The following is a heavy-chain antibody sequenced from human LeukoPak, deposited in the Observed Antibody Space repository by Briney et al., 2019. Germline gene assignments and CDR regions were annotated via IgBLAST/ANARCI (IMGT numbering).Heavy chain of an antibody. CDR1: GFTFSDYY. CDR2: ISSSSRTR. J-gene: IGHJ4*02. D-gene: IGHD6-19*01. V-gene: IGHV3-11*01. Sequence: GGSLRLSCAASGFTFSDYYMSWIRQAPGKGPEWLSYISSSSRTRYYADSVKGRFTISRDNAKNSLYLQMNSLRAEDTAVYYCASAVAGTRNFDYWGQGTLVTVSS. CDR3: ASAVAGTRNFDY.